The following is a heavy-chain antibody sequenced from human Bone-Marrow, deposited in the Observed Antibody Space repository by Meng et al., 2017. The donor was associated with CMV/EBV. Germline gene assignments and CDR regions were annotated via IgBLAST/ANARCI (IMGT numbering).Heavy chain of an antibody. CDR2: IRSKAYGGTT. Sequence: GESLKISCTASGFTFGDYAMSWVRQAPGKGLEWVGFIRSKAYGGTTEYAASVKGRFTISRDDSKSIAYLQMNSLKTEDTAVYYCTRDIVVVPAAHFYYYYGMAVWGPGHTVTCCS. CDR1: GFTFGDYA. CDR3: TRDIVVVPAAHFYYYYGMAV. D-gene: IGHD2-2*01. V-gene: IGHV3-49*04. J-gene: IGHJ6*01.